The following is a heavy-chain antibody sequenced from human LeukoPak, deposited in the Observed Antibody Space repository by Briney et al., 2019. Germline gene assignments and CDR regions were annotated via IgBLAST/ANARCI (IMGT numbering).Heavy chain of an antibody. Sequence: SETLSLTCTVSGGPISSYYWSWIRQPAGKGLEWIGRIYTSGSTNYNPSLKSRVTISVDKSKTQFSLKLSSVTAADTAVYYCARGRGPVTNFDYWGQGTLVTVSS. J-gene: IGHJ4*02. CDR2: IYTSGST. CDR1: GGPISSYY. V-gene: IGHV4-4*07. D-gene: IGHD4-17*01. CDR3: ARGRGPVTNFDY.